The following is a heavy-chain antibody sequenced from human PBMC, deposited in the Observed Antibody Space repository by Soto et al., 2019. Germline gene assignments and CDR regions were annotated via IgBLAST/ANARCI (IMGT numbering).Heavy chain of an antibody. D-gene: IGHD6-6*01. CDR3: ARSPPGVAGRYYFDF. V-gene: IGHV3-33*01. J-gene: IGHJ4*02. CDR1: GFAFSSYG. Sequence: QVQLVESGGGVVQPGRSLRLSCAASGFAFSSYGMHWVCQTPGKGLEWVALIWYDGSNKYYADSVKGRFTISRDNSENTLYLQMHSLRAEDTAVYFCARSPPGVAGRYYFDFWGQGTLVTVSS. CDR2: IWYDGSNK.